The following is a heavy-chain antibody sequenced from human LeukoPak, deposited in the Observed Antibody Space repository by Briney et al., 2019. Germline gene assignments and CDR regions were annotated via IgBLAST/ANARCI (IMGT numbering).Heavy chain of an antibody. CDR1: GFTFSSYA. Sequence: GGSLRLSCAAFGFTFSSYAMSWVRQAPGKGLEWVSAISGSGGSTYYADSVKGRFTISRDNSKNTLYLQMNSLRAEDTALYYCAKAITMIVVVSAFDIWGQGTMVTVSS. J-gene: IGHJ3*02. CDR2: ISGSGGST. D-gene: IGHD3-22*01. CDR3: AKAITMIVVVSAFDI. V-gene: IGHV3-23*01.